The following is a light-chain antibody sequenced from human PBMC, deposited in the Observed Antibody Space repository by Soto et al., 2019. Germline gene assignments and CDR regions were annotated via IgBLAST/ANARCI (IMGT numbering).Light chain of an antibody. J-gene: IGKJ4*01. CDR3: QQYGRLPLS. CDR2: GAS. Sequence: EILLTQSPGTLSLSPGDRATLSCRASQSLSNSFLAWDQQKPGQTPRLLISGASIRATDIPDRFSGSGSGTDFTLTISRLEPEDFAGYFCQQYGRLPLSFGGGTKVEIK. V-gene: IGKV3-20*01. CDR1: QSLSNSF.